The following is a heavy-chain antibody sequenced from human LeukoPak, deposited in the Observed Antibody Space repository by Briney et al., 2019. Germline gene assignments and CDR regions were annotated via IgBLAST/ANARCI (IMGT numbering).Heavy chain of an antibody. D-gene: IGHD5-18*01. CDR2: ISSSSSYI. CDR3: ARSWIRANLDY. Sequence: GGSLRLSCAASGFTFSSYSMNWVRQAPGKGLEWFSSISSSSSYIYHADPVKGRFTISRDNAKNSLYLQMNSLRAEDTAVYYCARSWIRANLDYWGQGTLVTVSS. V-gene: IGHV3-21*01. J-gene: IGHJ4*02. CDR1: GFTFSSYS.